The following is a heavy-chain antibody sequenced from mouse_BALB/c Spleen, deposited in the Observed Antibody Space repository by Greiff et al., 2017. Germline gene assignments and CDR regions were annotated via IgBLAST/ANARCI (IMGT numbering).Heavy chain of an antibody. Sequence: QVQLQQSGPGLVQPSQSLSITCTVSGFSLTSYGVHWVRQSPGKGLEWLGVIWSGGSTDYNAAFISRLSISKDNSKSQVFFKMNSLQADDTAIYYCARITTVADYWGQGTTLTVSS. V-gene: IGHV2-4-1*01. CDR1: GFSLTSYG. D-gene: IGHD1-1*01. CDR3: ARITTVADY. J-gene: IGHJ2*01. CDR2: IWSGGST.